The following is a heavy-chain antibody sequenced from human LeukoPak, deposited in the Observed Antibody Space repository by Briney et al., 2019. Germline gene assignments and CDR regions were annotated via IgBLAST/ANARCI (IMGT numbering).Heavy chain of an antibody. Sequence: GALRLSCAASGFTFSNYGMHWVRQAPGKGLEWVAFIRYDGSNKYYADSVKGRFTISRDNAKNSLYLQMNSLRAEDTAVYYCARDGDLGYCSGGSCYQTYWGQGTLVTVSS. CDR3: ARDGDLGYCSGGSCYQTY. J-gene: IGHJ4*02. V-gene: IGHV3-30*02. D-gene: IGHD2-15*01. CDR1: GFTFSNYG. CDR2: IRYDGSNK.